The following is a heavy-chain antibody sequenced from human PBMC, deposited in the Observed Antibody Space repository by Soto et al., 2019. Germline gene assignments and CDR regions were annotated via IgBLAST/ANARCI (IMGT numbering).Heavy chain of an antibody. CDR1: GFTFSSYA. Sequence: GGSLRLSCAASGFTFSSYAMSWVRQAPGKGLEWVSGISASGGSTSYADSVKGRFTISRDNSENTLYLQMNSLRAEDTAVYYCARGQYYDFWSAYDYWGQGALVTVSS. CDR3: ARGQYYDFWSAYDY. J-gene: IGHJ4*02. V-gene: IGHV3-23*01. D-gene: IGHD3-3*01. CDR2: ISASGGST.